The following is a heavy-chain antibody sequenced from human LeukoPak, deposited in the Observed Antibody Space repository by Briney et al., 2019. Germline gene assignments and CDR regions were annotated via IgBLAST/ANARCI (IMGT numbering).Heavy chain of an antibody. CDR3: TRGKGAAGTSDY. CDR2: IRSKAYGGTT. V-gene: IGHV3-49*04. Sequence: GRSLRLSCTASGFTFGDYGMSWVRQAPGTGLEWVGFIRSKAYGGTTEYAASVKGRFTISRDDSKSIAYLQMNSLKTEDTAMYYCTRGKGAAGTSDYWGQGTLVTVSS. CDR1: GFTFGDYG. J-gene: IGHJ4*02. D-gene: IGHD6-13*01.